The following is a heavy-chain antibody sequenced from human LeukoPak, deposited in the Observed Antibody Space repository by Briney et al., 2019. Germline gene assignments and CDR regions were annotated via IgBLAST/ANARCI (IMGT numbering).Heavy chain of an antibody. V-gene: IGHV4-31*03. J-gene: IGHJ4*02. Sequence: PSDTLSLTCTVSGGSISSGGYYWSWIRQHPGKGLEWIGYIYYSGSTYYNPSLKSRVTISVDTSKNQFSLKLSSVTAADTAADTAVYYCARDSGFHGYYDSSAGHYFDYWGQGTLVTVSS. CDR1: GGSISSGGYY. D-gene: IGHD3-22*01. CDR3: ARDSGFHGYYDSSAGHYFDY. CDR2: IYYSGST.